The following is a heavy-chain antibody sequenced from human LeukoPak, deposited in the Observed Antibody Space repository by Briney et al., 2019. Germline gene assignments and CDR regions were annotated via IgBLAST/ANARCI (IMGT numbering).Heavy chain of an antibody. CDR2: INSDGSST. V-gene: IGHV3-74*01. D-gene: IGHD6-13*01. Sequence: GGSLRLSCAASGFTFSSYSMNWVRQAPGKGLEWVSRINSDGSSTSYADSVKGRFTISRDNAKNTLYLQMNSLRAEDTAVYYCARDLLRPGIAAAGNWFDPWGQGTLVTVSS. CDR1: GFTFSSYS. CDR3: ARDLLRPGIAAAGNWFDP. J-gene: IGHJ5*02.